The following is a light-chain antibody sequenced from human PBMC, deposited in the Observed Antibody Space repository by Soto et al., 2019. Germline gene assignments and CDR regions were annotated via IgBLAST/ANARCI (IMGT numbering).Light chain of an antibody. Sequence: EIVLAQSPGTLSLSPGERATLSCRASESVSIRYLSWYQQKPGQAPRLLIYGTSGRDTGIPDRFSGSGSGTDFPLHIRRLEPEDFAVYYCQQYGYSVITVGPGTKVDIK. J-gene: IGKJ3*01. CDR1: ESVSIRY. CDR2: GTS. CDR3: QQYGYSVIT. V-gene: IGKV3-20*01.